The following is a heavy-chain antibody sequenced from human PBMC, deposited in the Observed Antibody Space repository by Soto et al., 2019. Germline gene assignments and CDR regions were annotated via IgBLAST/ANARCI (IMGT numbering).Heavy chain of an antibody. CDR2: IYYSGST. V-gene: IGHV4-30-4*01. J-gene: IGHJ6*02. CDR1: GGSISSGGYY. D-gene: IGHD2-2*01. Sequence: SETLSLTCTVSGGSISSGGYYWSWIRQPPGRGLEWIGYIYYSGSTYYNPSLKSRVTISVDTSKNQFSLKLSSVTAADTAVYYCAREVVQYGMDVWGQGTTVTVSS. CDR3: AREVVQYGMDV.